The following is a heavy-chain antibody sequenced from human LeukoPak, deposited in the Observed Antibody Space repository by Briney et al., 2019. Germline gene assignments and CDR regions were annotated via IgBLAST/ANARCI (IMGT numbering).Heavy chain of an antibody. CDR3: AREKESGQAIDY. J-gene: IGHJ4*02. D-gene: IGHD6-25*01. CDR2: IYYSGST. V-gene: IGHV4-59*12. Sequence: SETLSLTCTVSGGSISSYYWSWIRQPPGKGLEWIGYIYYSGSTNYNPSLKSRVTISVDTSKNQFSLQLNSVTPEDTAVYYCAREKESGQAIDYWGQGTLVTVSS. CDR1: GGSISSYY.